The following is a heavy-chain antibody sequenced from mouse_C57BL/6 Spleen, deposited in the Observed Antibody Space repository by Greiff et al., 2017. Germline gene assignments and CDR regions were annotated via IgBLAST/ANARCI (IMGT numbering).Heavy chain of an antibody. J-gene: IGHJ4*01. V-gene: IGHV1-80*01. CDR3: ARNYGSSYYYAMDY. CDR2: IYPGDGDT. CDR1: GYAFSSYW. Sequence: QIQLQQSGAELVKPGASVKISCKASGYAFSSYWMNWVKQRPGKGLEWIGQIYPGDGDTNYNGKFKGKATLTADKSSSTAYMQLSSLTSEDSAVYFGARNYGSSYYYAMDYWGQGTSVTVSS. D-gene: IGHD1-1*01.